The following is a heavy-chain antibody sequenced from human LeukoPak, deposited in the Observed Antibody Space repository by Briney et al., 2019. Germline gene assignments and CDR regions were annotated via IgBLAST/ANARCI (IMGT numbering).Heavy chain of an antibody. J-gene: IGHJ3*02. CDR3: ARMGHVSSGWYVDAFDI. V-gene: IGHV3-23*01. CDR1: GFTFKNYA. D-gene: IGHD6-19*01. CDR2: ISGSDPGT. Sequence: GGSLRLSCVASGFTFKNYAMSWVRRVPGKGLEWVSAISGSDPGTYYADSVKGRFTISRDNAKNSLYLQMNSLRAEDTAVYYCARMGHVSSGWYVDAFDIWGQGTMVTVSS.